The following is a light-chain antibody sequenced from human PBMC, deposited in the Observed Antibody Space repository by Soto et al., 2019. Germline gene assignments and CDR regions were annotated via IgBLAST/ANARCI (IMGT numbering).Light chain of an antibody. CDR2: KGT. CDR1: SSDVGAYNS. V-gene: IGLV2-23*01. J-gene: IGLJ1*01. CDR3: CSSAPESTYV. Sequence: QSVLAQPASVSGSPGQSITISCTGTSSDVGAYNSVSWYQQHPHRAPQVIIYKGTQRPSGVSNRFSGSTSGNAASLTISALQAEDEADYFCCSSAPESTYVFGTVPKV.